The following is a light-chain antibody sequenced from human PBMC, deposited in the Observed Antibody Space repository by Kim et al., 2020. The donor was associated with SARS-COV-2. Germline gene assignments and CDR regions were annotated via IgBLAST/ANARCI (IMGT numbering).Light chain of an antibody. Sequence: DLVMTQSPLSLPVTPGEPASISCRSSQSLLHSNGYNYLDWYLQKPGQSPQLLIYLGSNRASGVPDRFSGSGSGTDFTLKISRVEAGNVGVYYCMQAIQTPITFGQGTRLEIK. CDR1: QSLLHSNGYNY. J-gene: IGKJ5*01. CDR2: LGS. CDR3: MQAIQTPIT. V-gene: IGKV2-28*01.